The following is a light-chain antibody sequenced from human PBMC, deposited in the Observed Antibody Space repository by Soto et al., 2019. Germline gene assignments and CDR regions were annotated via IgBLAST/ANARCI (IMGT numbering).Light chain of an antibody. CDR1: ETITNY. CDR3: QQSYSARA. J-gene: IGKJ3*01. Sequence: DIQMTQAPSSLSASVGDRVTITCRASETITNYLKWYQQKPWKAPKRLIYAASSLESGVPSRFSGSGSGTEFTLTITSLQLEDFATYYCQQSYSARAFGPGTKVDIK. V-gene: IGKV1-39*01. CDR2: AAS.